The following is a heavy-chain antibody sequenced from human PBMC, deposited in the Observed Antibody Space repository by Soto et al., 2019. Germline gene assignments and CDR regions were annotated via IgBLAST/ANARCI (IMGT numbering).Heavy chain of an antibody. V-gene: IGHV1-3*01. CDR1: GYTFTSYA. Sequence: ASVKVSCKASGYTFTSYAMHWVRQAPGQRLEWLGWFNAGNGNTRYLKKFQGRVTISRDTTATTVYMELRSLTSEDTAVYYCARDKSGSELSLDYWGQGTLVTVSS. D-gene: IGHD1-26*01. CDR3: ARDKSGSELSLDY. CDR2: FNAGNGNT. J-gene: IGHJ4*02.